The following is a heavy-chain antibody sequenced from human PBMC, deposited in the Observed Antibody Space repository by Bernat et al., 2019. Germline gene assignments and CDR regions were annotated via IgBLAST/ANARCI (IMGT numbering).Heavy chain of an antibody. Sequence: QVQLVESGGGVVQPGRSLRLSCAASGFTFSSYAMHWVRQAPGKGLEWVAVISYDGSNKYYADSVKGRFTISRDNSKNTLYLQMNSLRAEDTAVYYCARRHIDAFDIWGQGTMVTVSS. V-gene: IGHV3-30-3*01. D-gene: IGHD2-21*01. CDR1: GFTFSSYA. CDR2: ISYDGSNK. CDR3: ARRHIDAFDI. J-gene: IGHJ3*02.